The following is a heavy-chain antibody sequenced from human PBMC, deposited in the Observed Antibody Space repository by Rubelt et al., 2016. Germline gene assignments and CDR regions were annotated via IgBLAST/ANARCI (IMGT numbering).Heavy chain of an antibody. CDR3: ARVERAGLLWDV. V-gene: IGHV4-39*07. Sequence: QLQLQESGPGLVKPSETLSLTCTVSGGSISSSSYYWGWIRQPPGTGLQWIGSLFSGSTYYNPSLKSRVTLSIDTSKNQFSLRLGAVTAADTAVYFCARVERAGLLWDVWGQGTAVTVSS. CDR1: GGSISSSSYY. J-gene: IGHJ6*02. D-gene: IGHD3-10*01. CDR2: LFSGST.